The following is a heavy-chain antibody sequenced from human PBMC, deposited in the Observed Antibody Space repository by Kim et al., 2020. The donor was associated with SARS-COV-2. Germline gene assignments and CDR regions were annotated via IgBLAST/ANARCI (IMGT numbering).Heavy chain of an antibody. CDR2: IIPIFGTA. CDR1: GGTFSSYA. V-gene: IGHV1-69*13. Sequence: SVKVSCKASGGTFSSYAISWVRQAPGQGLEWMGGIIPIFGTANYAQKFQGRVTITADESTSTAYMELSSLRSEDTAVYYCARDGDDYGDYVTVYGMDVWGQGTTVTVSS. D-gene: IGHD4-17*01. J-gene: IGHJ6*02. CDR3: ARDGDDYGDYVTVYGMDV.